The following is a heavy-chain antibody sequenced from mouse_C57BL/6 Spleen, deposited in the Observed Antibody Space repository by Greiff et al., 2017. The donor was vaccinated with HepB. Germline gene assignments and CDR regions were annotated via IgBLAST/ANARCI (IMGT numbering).Heavy chain of an antibody. J-gene: IGHJ1*03. V-gene: IGHV7-3*01. CDR2: IRNKANGYTT. Sequence: DVKLVESGGGLVQPGGSLSLSCAASGFTFTDYYMSWVRQPPGKALEWLGFIRNKANGYTTEYSASVKGRFTISRDNSQSILYLQMNALRAEDSATYYCARYLRYWYFDVWGTGTTVTVSS. CDR1: GFTFTDYY. CDR3: ARYLRYWYFDV.